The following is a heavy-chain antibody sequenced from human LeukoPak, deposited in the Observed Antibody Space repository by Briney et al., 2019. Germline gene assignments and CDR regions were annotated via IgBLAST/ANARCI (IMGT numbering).Heavy chain of an antibody. V-gene: IGHV4-4*02. CDR3: ARWGRRVLWFGEPNY. CDR1: GGPISSSNW. CDR2: ISLRGST. Sequence: PSETLSLTCAVSGGPISSSNWWSWVRQPPGKGLEWIGEISLRGSTNYNPSLKSRVTIAVDKSRNQFSLALSSVTAADTAVYYCARWGRRVLWFGEPNYWGQGTLVTVSS. J-gene: IGHJ4*02. D-gene: IGHD3-10*01.